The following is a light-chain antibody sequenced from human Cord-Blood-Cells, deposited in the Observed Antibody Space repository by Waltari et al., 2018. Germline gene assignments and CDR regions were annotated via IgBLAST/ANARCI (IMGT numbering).Light chain of an antibody. CDR2: DVS. V-gene: IGLV2-11*01. Sequence: QSALTQPRSVSGSPGQSVTIPCTGTRSDAGGYNYVSWYQQHPGKAPILMIYDVSKRPSGVPDRFSGSKSGNTASLTISGLQAEDEADYYCCSYAGSYTYVFGTGTKVTVL. CDR3: CSYAGSYTYV. J-gene: IGLJ1*01. CDR1: RSDAGGYNY.